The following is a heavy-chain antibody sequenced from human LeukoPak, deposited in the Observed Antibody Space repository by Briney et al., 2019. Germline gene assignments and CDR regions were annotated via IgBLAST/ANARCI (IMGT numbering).Heavy chain of an antibody. J-gene: IGHJ4*02. CDR1: GFTFSSYA. CDR2: ISYDGSNK. Sequence: GGSLRLSCAASGFTFSSYAMHWVRQAPGKGLEWVAVISYDGSNKYYADSVKGRFTISRDNSKNTLYLQMNSLRAEDTAVYYCAKETAVGTRRSFDYWGQGTLVTVSS. V-gene: IGHV3-30-3*01. CDR3: AKETAVGTRRSFDY. D-gene: IGHD4-23*01.